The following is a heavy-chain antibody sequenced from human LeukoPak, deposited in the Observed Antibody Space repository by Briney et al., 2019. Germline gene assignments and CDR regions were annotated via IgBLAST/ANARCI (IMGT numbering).Heavy chain of an antibody. CDR1: GGTFSSYA. Sequence: SVKVSCKASGGTFSSYAISWVRQTPGQGLEWMGGTIPIFGTANYAQKFQGRVTITADESTSTAYMELSSLRSEDTAVYYCARDKLNCSSTSCLSQYFDYWGQGTLVTVSS. CDR3: ARDKLNCSSTSCLSQYFDY. J-gene: IGHJ4*02. D-gene: IGHD2-2*01. V-gene: IGHV1-69*13. CDR2: TIPIFGTA.